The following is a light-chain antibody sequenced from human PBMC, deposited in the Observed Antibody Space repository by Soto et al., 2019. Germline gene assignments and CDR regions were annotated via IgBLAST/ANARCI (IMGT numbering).Light chain of an antibody. J-gene: IGKJ2*01. CDR3: QQYDSSPYT. V-gene: IGKV3-20*01. Sequence: EIVLTQSPGTLSLSPGERATLSCRASQSVRSSYLAWYHQKPGQPPRLLIFGASNRATGIPDRFSGSESGTDFTLTISRLEPEDFAVYYCQQYDSSPYTFGQGTRLEIK. CDR1: QSVRSSY. CDR2: GAS.